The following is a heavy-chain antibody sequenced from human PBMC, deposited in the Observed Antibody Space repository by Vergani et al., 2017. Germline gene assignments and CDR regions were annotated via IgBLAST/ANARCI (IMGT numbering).Heavy chain of an antibody. Sequence: QVQLQQWGAGLLKPSETLSLTCAVYGGSFSGYYWSWIRQPPGKGLEWIGEINHSGGTNYNPSLKSRVTISVDTSKNQFSLKLSSVTAADTAVYYCASGTYDFWSGHVRFDPWGQGTLVTVSS. D-gene: IGHD3-3*01. V-gene: IGHV4-34*01. CDR3: ASGTYDFWSGHVRFDP. CDR1: GGSFSGYY. CDR2: INHSGGT. J-gene: IGHJ5*02.